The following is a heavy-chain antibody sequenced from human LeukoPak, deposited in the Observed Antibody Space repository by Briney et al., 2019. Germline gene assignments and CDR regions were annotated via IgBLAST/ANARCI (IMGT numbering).Heavy chain of an antibody. D-gene: IGHD2-15*01. CDR1: EFTFNSYG. J-gene: IGHJ4*02. V-gene: IGHV3-30*02. CDR2: IRFDGSDE. Sequence: GGSLRLSCTASEFTFNSYGMHWVRQAPGKGLEWVAFIRFDGSDEHYADSVKGRFTISRDNSKNTLYLQMNSLRAEDTAVYYCARDRRGSCNAGSCYCCDYWGRGALVTVSS. CDR3: ARDRRGSCNAGSCYCCDY.